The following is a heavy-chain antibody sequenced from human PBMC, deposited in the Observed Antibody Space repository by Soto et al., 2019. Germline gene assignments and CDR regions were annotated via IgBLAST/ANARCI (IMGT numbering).Heavy chain of an antibody. D-gene: IGHD2-2*01. CDR1: GFTFSSYA. Sequence: GGSLRLSCAASGFTFSSYAMSWVRQAPGKGQEWVSAISGSGGSTYYADSVKGRFTISRDNSKNTLYLQMNSLRAEDTAVYYCAKTKYQLPTYDYWGQGTLVTVSS. V-gene: IGHV3-23*01. CDR3: AKTKYQLPTYDY. J-gene: IGHJ4*02. CDR2: ISGSGGST.